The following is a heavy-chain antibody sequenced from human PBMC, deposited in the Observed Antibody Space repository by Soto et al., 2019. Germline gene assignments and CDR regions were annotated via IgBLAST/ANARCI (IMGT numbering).Heavy chain of an antibody. CDR2: IYYSGST. J-gene: IGHJ5*02. D-gene: IGHD3-10*01. Sequence: QVQLQESGPGLVKPSQTLSLTCTVPGGSISSGGYYWSWIRQHPGKGLEWIGYIYYSGSTYYNPSLKSRVTISVDTSKNQFSLKLSSVTAADTAVYYCARGLLWFGELIWFDPWGQGTLVTVSS. V-gene: IGHV4-31*03. CDR1: GGSISSGGYY. CDR3: ARGLLWFGELIWFDP.